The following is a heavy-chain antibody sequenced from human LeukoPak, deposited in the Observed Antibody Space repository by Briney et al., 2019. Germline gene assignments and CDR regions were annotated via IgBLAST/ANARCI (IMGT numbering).Heavy chain of an antibody. D-gene: IGHD6-19*01. Sequence: GGSLRLSCAASGFTFSSYAMHWVRQAPGKGLEWVAVISYDGSNKYYADSVKGRFTISRDNSKNTLYLQMNSLRAEDTAVYYCARGTGWPQFDYWGQGTLVTVSS. CDR3: ARGTGWPQFDY. CDR1: GFTFSSYA. CDR2: ISYDGSNK. J-gene: IGHJ4*02. V-gene: IGHV3-30*14.